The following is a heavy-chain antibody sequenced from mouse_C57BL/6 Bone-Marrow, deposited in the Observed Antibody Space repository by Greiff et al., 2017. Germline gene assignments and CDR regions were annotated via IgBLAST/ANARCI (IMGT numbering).Heavy chain of an antibody. CDR3: ARLEFYGSSGDWYFDV. CDR1: GYTFTSYD. J-gene: IGHJ1*03. V-gene: IGHV1-85*01. CDR2: IYPRDGST. D-gene: IGHD1-1*01. Sequence: VQLQQSGPELVKPGASVKLSCKASGYTFTSYDINWVKQRPGQGLEWIGWIYPRDGSTKYNEKFKGKATLTVDTSSSTAYLELDSLTSEDSAVDFCARLEFYGSSGDWYFDVWGTGTTGTVSS.